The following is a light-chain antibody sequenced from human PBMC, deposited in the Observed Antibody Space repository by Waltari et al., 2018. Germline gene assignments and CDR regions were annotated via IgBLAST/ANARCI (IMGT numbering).Light chain of an antibody. J-gene: IGLJ1*01. CDR3: CSYAGSDTYV. CDR1: TIDFGGYHY. CDR2: DVT. Sequence: QSALTQPRSVSGSPGQSVAIPCTGTTIDFGGYHYVSWYQQHPGKAPKILIYDVTKRPSGVPDRFSGSKSGNTASLTISGLQAEDEADYYCCSYAGSDTYVFGTGTEVTVL. V-gene: IGLV2-11*01.